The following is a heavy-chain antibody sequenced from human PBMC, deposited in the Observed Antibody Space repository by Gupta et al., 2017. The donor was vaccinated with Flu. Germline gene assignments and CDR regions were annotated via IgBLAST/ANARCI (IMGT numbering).Heavy chain of an antibody. Sequence: EVQLVESGGGLVKPGGSLRLFWAASGFTFSRYSMNWVRQAPGKGLDGVSSISYSSSSRYYADSVKGRFTISRDNAQNSLYLQMNSLRAEDTAVYYCARNKRELSTMDAFDIWGQGTKVTVFS. CDR2: ISYSSSSR. D-gene: IGHD1-26*01. CDR3: ARNKRELSTMDAFDI. J-gene: IGHJ3*02. V-gene: IGHV3-21*02. CDR1: GFTFSRYS.